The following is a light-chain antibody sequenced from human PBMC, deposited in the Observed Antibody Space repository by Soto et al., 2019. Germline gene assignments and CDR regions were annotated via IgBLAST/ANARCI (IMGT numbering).Light chain of an antibody. V-gene: IGKV3-15*01. CDR2: GAS. Sequence: EIVMTQSPATLSVSPGERATLSCRASQSVSSNLAWYQQKPGQAPRLLIYGASTRATGIPARFSGSGSGTEFTLTISSLQSEDFAVYYCQQYNSWPRGTFGPGTKVEIK. CDR3: QQYNSWPRGT. CDR1: QSVSSN. J-gene: IGKJ3*01.